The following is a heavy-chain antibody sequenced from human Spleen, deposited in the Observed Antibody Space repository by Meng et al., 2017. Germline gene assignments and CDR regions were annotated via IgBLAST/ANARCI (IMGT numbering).Heavy chain of an antibody. CDR2: NNHSGST. Sequence: PGQVRATHTQSLRCTGDGGSISHGRYDWSSVCQLPRKGHDKIGGNNHSGSTNYTPYLLHRSTNSVDTSQNSSSLQLSSVTASDSAVYNNARCPTTMSHDFDNRGQGTLVTVSS. D-gene: IGHD5-24*01. CDR3: ARCPTTMSHDFDN. CDR1: GGSISHGRYD. V-gene: IGHV4-39*02. J-gene: IGHJ4*02.